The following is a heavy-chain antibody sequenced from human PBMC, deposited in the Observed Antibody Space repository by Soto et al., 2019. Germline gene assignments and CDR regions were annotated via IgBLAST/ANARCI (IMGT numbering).Heavy chain of an antibody. J-gene: IGHJ6*02. CDR1: GGSISSYY. CDR2: IYYSGST. D-gene: IGHD6-19*01. CDR3: ARDGVGIAVAGTRHNGMDV. Sequence: QVQLQESGPGLVKPSETLSLTCTVSGGSISSYYWSWIRQPPGKGLEWIGYIYYSGSTNYNPSLKGRVTISVDTAKNHSPLKLSSVTAADTAVYYCARDGVGIAVAGTRHNGMDVWGQGTTVTVSS. V-gene: IGHV4-59*01.